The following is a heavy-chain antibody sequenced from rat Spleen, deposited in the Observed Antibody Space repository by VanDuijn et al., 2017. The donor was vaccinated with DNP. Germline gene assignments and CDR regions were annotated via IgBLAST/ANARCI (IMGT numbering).Heavy chain of an antibody. D-gene: IGHD1-11*01. CDR3: AKGPNYGGDSDYFDY. CDR1: GFNFNDYW. J-gene: IGHJ2*01. V-gene: IGHV4-2*01. CDR2: IKKDSSSI. Sequence: EVKLVESGGGLVQPGRSLKLSCAASGFNFNDYWMGWVRQAPGKGLEWIGEIKKDSSSINYSPSLKDKFTISRDSAQNTLYLQMSKLGSEDTAIYHCAKGPNYGGDSDYFDYWGQGVMVTVSS.